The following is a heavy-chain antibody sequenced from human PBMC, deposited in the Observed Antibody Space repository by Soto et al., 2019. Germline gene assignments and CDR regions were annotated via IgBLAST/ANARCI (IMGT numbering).Heavy chain of an antibody. CDR3: AREIIAVIGTIRWFDP. Sequence: GESLKISCAASGFTFTRHWMHWVRQAPGKGPVWVSRINGDGSSISYADSVKGRFTISRDNAKNTLYLQMNSLRAEDTAVYYCAREIIAVIGTIRWFDPWGQGTLVTVYS. J-gene: IGHJ5*02. D-gene: IGHD6-13*01. CDR1: GFTFTRHW. CDR2: INGDGSSI. V-gene: IGHV3-74*01.